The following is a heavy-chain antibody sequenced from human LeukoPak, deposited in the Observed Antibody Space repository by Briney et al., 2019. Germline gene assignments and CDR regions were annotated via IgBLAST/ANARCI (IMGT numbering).Heavy chain of an antibody. Sequence: PGGSLRLSCAASGFPFSSYSMNGVRQAPGKGLEWVSSISNSSSYIYYADSVTGRFTISRDNAKNSLYLQMNSLRAEDTAVYYCARDYGDYGGLGYWGQGTLVTVSS. CDR2: ISNSSSYI. D-gene: IGHD4-17*01. V-gene: IGHV3-21*01. CDR1: GFPFSSYS. J-gene: IGHJ4*02. CDR3: ARDYGDYGGLGY.